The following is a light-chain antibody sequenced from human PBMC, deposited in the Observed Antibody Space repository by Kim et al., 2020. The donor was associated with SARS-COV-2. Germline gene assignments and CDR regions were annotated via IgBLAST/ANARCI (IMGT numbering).Light chain of an antibody. CDR2: AAS. CDR3: LQHKTYPST. CDR1: QGISSY. J-gene: IGKJ5*01. V-gene: IGKV1-9*01. Sequence: DIQLTQSPSFLSASVGDRVTITCRASQGISSYLAWYQQKPGQAPKLLIHAASTLQTGVPSRFSGSGSGTEFTLTISSLQPEDFATYFCLQHKTYPSTFGQGTRLESK.